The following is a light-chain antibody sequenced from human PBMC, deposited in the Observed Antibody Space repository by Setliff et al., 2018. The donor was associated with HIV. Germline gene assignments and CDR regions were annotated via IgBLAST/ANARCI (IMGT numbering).Light chain of an antibody. CDR2: SNN. CDR1: SSNIRSNT. V-gene: IGLV1-44*01. J-gene: IGLJ2*01. CDR3: AAWDDSLNGLV. Sequence: QSVLTQPPSASGTPGQRVTISCSGSSSNIRSNTVNWYQQLPGTAPKLLIYSNNQRPSGVPDRFSGSKSGTSSSLAISGLQSEDEADYYCAAWDDSLNGLVFGGGT.